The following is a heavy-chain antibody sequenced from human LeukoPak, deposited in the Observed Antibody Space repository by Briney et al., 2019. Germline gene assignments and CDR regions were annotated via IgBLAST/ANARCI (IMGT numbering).Heavy chain of an antibody. CDR1: GYTFTGYY. Sequence: ASVKVSCKASGYTFTGYYMHWVRQAPGQGLEWMGWINPNSGGTNYAQNFQGRVTMTRDTSISTAYMEVSRLRSDDTAVYYCARGYRSGGSCPFDYWGQGTLVTVSS. CDR3: ARGYRSGGSCPFDY. J-gene: IGHJ4*02. V-gene: IGHV1-2*02. CDR2: INPNSGGT. D-gene: IGHD2-15*01.